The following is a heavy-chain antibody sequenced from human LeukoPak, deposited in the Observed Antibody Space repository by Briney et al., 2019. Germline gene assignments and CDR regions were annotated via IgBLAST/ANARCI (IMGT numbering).Heavy chain of an antibody. CDR1: GYTFTSYD. D-gene: IGHD3-3*01. V-gene: IGHV1-8*03. J-gene: IGHJ5*02. Sequence: ASVKVSCKASGYTFTSYDINWVRQATGQGLEWMGWMNPNSGNTGYAQKFQGRVTITRNTSISTAYMELSSLRSEDTAVYYCARGPPAVFGVVNNWFDPWGQGTLVTVSS. CDR3: ARGPPAVFGVVNNWFDP. CDR2: MNPNSGNT.